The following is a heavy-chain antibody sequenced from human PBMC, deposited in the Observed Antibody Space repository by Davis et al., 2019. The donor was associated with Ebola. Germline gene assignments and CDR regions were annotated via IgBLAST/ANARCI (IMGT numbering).Heavy chain of an antibody. D-gene: IGHD1-14*01. V-gene: IGHV4-61*01. J-gene: IGHJ3*02. CDR1: GGSVSSGSYY. CDR2: IYYSGST. Sequence: MPSETLSLTCTVSGGSVSSGSYYWSWIRQPPGKGLEWIGYIYYSGSTNYNPSLKSRFTISVDTSKNQFSLKLSSVTAADTAVYYCARDHNHSGEPFDIWGQGTMVTVSS. CDR3: ARDHNHSGEPFDI.